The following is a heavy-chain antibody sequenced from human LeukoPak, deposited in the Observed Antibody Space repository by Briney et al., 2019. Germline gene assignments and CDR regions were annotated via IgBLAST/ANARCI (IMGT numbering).Heavy chain of an antibody. CDR3: ARDRYYDILTGYLPLDY. V-gene: IGHV1-69*05. CDR2: IIPIFGTA. J-gene: IGHJ4*02. Sequence: SVEVSCKASGGTFSSYAISWVRQAPGQGLEWMGGIIPIFGTANYAQKFQGRVTITTDESTSTAYMELSSLRSEDTAVYYCARDRYYDILTGYLPLDYWGQGTLVTVSS. D-gene: IGHD3-9*01. CDR1: GGTFSSYA.